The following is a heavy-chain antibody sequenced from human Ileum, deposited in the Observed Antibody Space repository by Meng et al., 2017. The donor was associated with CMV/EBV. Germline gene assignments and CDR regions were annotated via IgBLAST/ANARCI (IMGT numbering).Heavy chain of an antibody. Sequence: QVQLPESGPGLVNPSQTRSLSCTVSGASISSGDYYWSWIRQPPGKGLEWIGYIFFSGNTYYNPSLNNRVIISIDTPRNQFSLKVDSVTAADTAVYYCARFRIAALGNLFDPWGHGTLVTVSS. CDR2: IFFSGNT. D-gene: IGHD6-13*01. CDR3: ARFRIAALGNLFDP. CDR1: GASISSGDYY. V-gene: IGHV4-30-4*08. J-gene: IGHJ5*02.